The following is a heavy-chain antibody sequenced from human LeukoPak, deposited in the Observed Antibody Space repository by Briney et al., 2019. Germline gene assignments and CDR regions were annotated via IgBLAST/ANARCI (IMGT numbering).Heavy chain of an antibody. CDR1: GFTFSSYW. V-gene: IGHV3-7*03. D-gene: IGHD3-9*01. CDR2: IKQDGSEK. CDR3: ARESGYYDILTGMDV. Sequence: PGGSLRLSCAASGFTFSSYWMTWVRQAPGKGLEWVANIKQDGSEKYYVDSVKGRFTISRDNAKNSLYLQMNSLRAEDTAVYYCARESGYYDILTGMDVWGQGTTVTVSS. J-gene: IGHJ6*02.